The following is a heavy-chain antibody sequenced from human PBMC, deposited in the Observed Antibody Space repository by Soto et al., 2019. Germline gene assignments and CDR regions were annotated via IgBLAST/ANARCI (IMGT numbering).Heavy chain of an antibody. CDR3: ASHYGDYYYYGMDV. CDR1: GFTFSSYS. V-gene: IGHV3-21*01. D-gene: IGHD4-17*01. Sequence: EVQLVESGGGLVKPGGSLRLSCAASGFTFSSYSVNWVRQAPGKGLEWVSSISSSSSYIYYADSVKGRFTISRDNAKNSLYLQMNSLRAEDTAVYYCASHYGDYYYYGMDVWGQGTTVTVSS. CDR2: ISSSSSYI. J-gene: IGHJ6*02.